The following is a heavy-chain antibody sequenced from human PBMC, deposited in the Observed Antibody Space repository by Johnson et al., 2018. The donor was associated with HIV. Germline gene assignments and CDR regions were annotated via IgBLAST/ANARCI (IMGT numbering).Heavy chain of an antibody. Sequence: QVQLVESGGGVVQPGRSLRLSCAASGFTFSSYAMHWVHQAPGKGLEWVAVISYDGSSNFHIDSVKGRFTISRDNSKNTLYLQMNSLRAEDTAVYYCARERLVGYSSSAGAFDIWGQGTMVTVSS. J-gene: IGHJ3*02. CDR3: ARERLVGYSSSAGAFDI. CDR2: ISYDGSSN. D-gene: IGHD6-6*01. CDR1: GFTFSSYA. V-gene: IGHV3-30*04.